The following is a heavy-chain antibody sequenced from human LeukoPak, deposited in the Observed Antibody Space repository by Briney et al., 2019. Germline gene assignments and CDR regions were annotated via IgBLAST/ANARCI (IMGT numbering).Heavy chain of an antibody. Sequence: GGSLRLSCAASGFTFSSYSMNWVRQAPGKGLEWVSAISGSGGSTYYADSVKGRFTISRDNSKNTLYLQMNSLRAEDTAVYYCAKDILVDPWLVLDYWGQGTLVTVSS. CDR1: GFTFSSYS. D-gene: IGHD6-19*01. V-gene: IGHV3-23*01. J-gene: IGHJ4*02. CDR3: AKDILVDPWLVLDY. CDR2: ISGSGGST.